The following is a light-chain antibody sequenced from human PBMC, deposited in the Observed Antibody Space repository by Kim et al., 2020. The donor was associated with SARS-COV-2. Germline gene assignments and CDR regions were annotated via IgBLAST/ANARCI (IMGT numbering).Light chain of an antibody. CDR2: AAS. CDR1: QGISSY. Sequence: AIRITQSQSSLSASTGDRVTITCRASQGISSYLAWYQQKPGKAPKLLIYAASTLQSGVPSGFSGSGSGTDFTLTISCLQSEDFATYYCQQYYSYPPSTFGQGTKLEI. CDR3: QQYYSYPPST. J-gene: IGKJ2*02. V-gene: IGKV1-8*01.